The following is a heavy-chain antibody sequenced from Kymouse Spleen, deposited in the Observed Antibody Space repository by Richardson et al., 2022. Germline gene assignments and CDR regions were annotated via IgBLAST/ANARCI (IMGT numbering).Heavy chain of an antibody. J-gene: IGHJ4*02. CDR2: IKSKTDGGTT. CDR1: GFTFSNAW. V-gene: IGHV3-15*01. CDR3: TTEKGYSSGWYFDY. D-gene: IGHD6-19*01. Sequence: EVQLVESGGGLVKPGGSLRLSCAASGFTFSNAWMSWVRQAPGKGLEWVGRIKSKTDGGTTDYAAPVKGRFTISRDDSKNTLYLQMNSLKTEDTAVYYCTTEKGYSSGWYFDYWGQGTLVTVSS.